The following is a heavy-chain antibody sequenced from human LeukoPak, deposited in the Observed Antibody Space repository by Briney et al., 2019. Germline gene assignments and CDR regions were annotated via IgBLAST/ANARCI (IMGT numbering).Heavy chain of an antibody. J-gene: IGHJ3*02. Sequence: GGSLRLSCAASGFTFSSYAMHWVRQAPGKGLEWVAVISYDGSNKYYADSVKGRFTISRDNSKNTLYLQMNSLRAEDTAVYYCARSLKRITMIVVVITPGAFDIWGQGTTVTVSS. CDR2: ISYDGSNK. V-gene: IGHV3-30*04. CDR1: GFTFSSYA. CDR3: ARSLKRITMIVVVITPGAFDI. D-gene: IGHD3-22*01.